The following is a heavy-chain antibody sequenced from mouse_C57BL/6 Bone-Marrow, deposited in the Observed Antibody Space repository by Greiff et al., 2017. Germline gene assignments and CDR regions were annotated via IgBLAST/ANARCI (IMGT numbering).Heavy chain of an antibody. J-gene: IGHJ1*03. V-gene: IGHV5-6*02. CDR2: ISSGGSYT. Sequence: EVMLVEPGGDLVKPGGSLKLSCAASGFTFSSYGMSWVRQTPDKRLEWVATISSGGSYTYYQDSVKGRFTISRENAKNTLYLQMSRLKSEDTAMYYGARRGDGGDWYFDVWGKGTTVTVSS. CDR1: GFTFSSYG. CDR3: ARRGDGGDWYFDV.